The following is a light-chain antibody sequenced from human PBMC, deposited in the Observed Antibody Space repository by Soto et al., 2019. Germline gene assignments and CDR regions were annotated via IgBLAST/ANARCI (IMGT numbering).Light chain of an antibody. CDR1: QSMSSW. CDR3: QQYNSYWT. Sequence: DVQMTQSPSTLTASVGDRVTSSCRASQSMSSWLACYQQKPGKAPKLLIYDASSLESGVPSRFSGSGSGTEFTLTISSLQPDDFATYYCQQYNSYWTFGQGTKVDIK. V-gene: IGKV1-5*01. CDR2: DAS. J-gene: IGKJ1*01.